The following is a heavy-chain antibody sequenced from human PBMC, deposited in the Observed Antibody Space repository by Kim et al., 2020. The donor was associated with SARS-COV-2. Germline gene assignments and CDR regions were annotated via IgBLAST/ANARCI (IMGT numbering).Heavy chain of an antibody. D-gene: IGHD1-26*01. CDR1: GFTFSSYS. V-gene: IGHV3-21*01. Sequence: GGSLRLSCAASGFTFSSYSMNWVRQAPGKGLEWVSSISSSSSYIYYADSVKGRFTISRDNAKNSLYLQMNSLRAEDTAVYYCARDCLQNKWGWYFDLWGRGTLVTVSS. CDR2: ISSSSSYI. J-gene: IGHJ2*01. CDR3: ARDCLQNKWGWYFDL.